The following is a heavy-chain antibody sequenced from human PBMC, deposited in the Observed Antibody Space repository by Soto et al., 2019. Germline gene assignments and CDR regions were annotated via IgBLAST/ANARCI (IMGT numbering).Heavy chain of an antibody. D-gene: IGHD5-18*01. CDR3: ARQGREVDTAMEWFDP. CDR1: GGSISSSSYY. J-gene: IGHJ5*02. V-gene: IGHV4-39*01. Sequence: SETLSLTCTVSGGSISSSSYYWGWIRQPPGKGLEWIGSIYYSGSTYYNPSLKSRVTISVDTSKNQFSLKLSSVTAADTAVYYCARQGREVDTAMEWFDPWGQGTLVTVSS. CDR2: IYYSGST.